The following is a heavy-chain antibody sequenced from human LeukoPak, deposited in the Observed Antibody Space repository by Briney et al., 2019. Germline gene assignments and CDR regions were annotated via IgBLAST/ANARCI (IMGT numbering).Heavy chain of an antibody. CDR1: GGTFSSYA. J-gene: IGHJ6*03. CDR2: IIPIFGTA. V-gene: IGHV1-69*05. CDR3: AGKALPEDIVVVPAAKGYYYYYMDV. D-gene: IGHD2-2*01. Sequence: SVKVYCKASGGTFSSYAISWVRQAPGQGLEWMGGIIPIFGTANYAQKFQGRVTITTDESTSTAYMELSSLRSEDTAVYYCAGKALPEDIVVVPAAKGYYYYYMDVWGKGTTVTVSS.